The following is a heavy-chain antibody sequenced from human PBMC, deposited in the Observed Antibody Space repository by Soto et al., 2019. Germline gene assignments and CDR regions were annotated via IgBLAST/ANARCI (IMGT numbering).Heavy chain of an antibody. CDR3: ASAPTYSYSAGTPYSYYAMDV. V-gene: IGHV4-59*02. J-gene: IGHJ6*02. D-gene: IGHD3-10*01. CDR1: GDSVSRYY. CDR2: IYNSGST. Sequence: SETLSLPCTPSGDSVSRYYWNWTRQPPGKGLEWIGYIYNSGSTNYNPSLKSRVTRSVDTSKNQFSLTLTSVTAADTAVYYCASAPTYSYSAGTPYSYYAMDVWGQGTTVTVSS.